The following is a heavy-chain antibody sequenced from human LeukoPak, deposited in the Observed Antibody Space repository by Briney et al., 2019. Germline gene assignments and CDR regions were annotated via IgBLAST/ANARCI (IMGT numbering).Heavy chain of an antibody. CDR1: GGSFSGYY. D-gene: IGHD3-3*01. J-gene: IGHJ3*02. Sequence: PSETLSPTCAVYGGSFSGYYWSWIRQPPGKGLEWIGEINHSGSTNYNPSLKSRVTISVDTSKNQFSLKLSSVTAADTAVYYCARAGVVIPDDAFDIWGQGTMVTVSS. V-gene: IGHV4-34*01. CDR3: ARAGVVIPDDAFDI. CDR2: INHSGST.